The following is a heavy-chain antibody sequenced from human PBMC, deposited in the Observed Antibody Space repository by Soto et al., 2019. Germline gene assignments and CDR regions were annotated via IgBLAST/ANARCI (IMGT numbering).Heavy chain of an antibody. CDR2: INPSGGST. CDR3: ARDLGIAVAGPYYYYGMDV. D-gene: IGHD6-19*01. J-gene: IGHJ6*02. CDR1: GYTFTSYY. V-gene: IGHV1-46*01. Sequence: ASVTVSCKESGYTFTSYYMHWVRQAPGQGLEWMGIINPSGGSTSYAQKFQGRVTMTRDTSTSTVYMELSSLRSEDTAVYYCARDLGIAVAGPYYYYGMDVWGQGTTVTVSS.